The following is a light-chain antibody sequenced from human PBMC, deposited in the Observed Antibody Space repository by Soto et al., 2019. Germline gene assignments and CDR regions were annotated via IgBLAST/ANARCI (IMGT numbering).Light chain of an antibody. V-gene: IGKV1-5*01. CDR2: DAS. Sequence: DIQITQSSSTLSASVGDRVTITCRASQTINNLLAWYQQKPGKAPNLLMYDASSLASGVPSRFIGSGSGTEFTLTISSLQPDDFATYYCQQYNSYLWTFGQGTKVDIK. J-gene: IGKJ1*01. CDR1: QTINNL. CDR3: QQYNSYLWT.